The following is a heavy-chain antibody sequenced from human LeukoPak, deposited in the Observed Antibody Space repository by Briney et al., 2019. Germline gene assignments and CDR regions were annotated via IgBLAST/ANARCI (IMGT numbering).Heavy chain of an antibody. CDR1: GFTFSSYW. CDR3: ARDYYGSTGPLTY. Sequence: GGSLRLSCAASGFTFSSYWMSWVRQAPGKGLEWVAYIKQDGSEKFYVDSVKGRFTISRDNAENSLYLQMNSLRAEDTAAYFCARDYYGSTGPLTYWGQGALVTVSS. J-gene: IGHJ4*02. CDR2: IKQDGSEK. D-gene: IGHD3-22*01. V-gene: IGHV3-7*01.